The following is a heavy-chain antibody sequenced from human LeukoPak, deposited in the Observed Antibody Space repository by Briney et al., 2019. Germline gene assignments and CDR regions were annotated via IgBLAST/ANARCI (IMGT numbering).Heavy chain of an antibody. CDR3: ARQAGSGGCLDY. CDR1: GGSVSSYY. Sequence: PSETLSLTCTVSGGSVSSYYWSWIRQPPGKGLEWIGNIYSSGSTNYNPSLKSRVTISIDTSKKQFSLNLSSVTAADTAVYYCARQAGSGGCLDYWGQGTLVTVSS. CDR2: IYSSGST. J-gene: IGHJ4*02. V-gene: IGHV4-59*08. D-gene: IGHD3-10*01.